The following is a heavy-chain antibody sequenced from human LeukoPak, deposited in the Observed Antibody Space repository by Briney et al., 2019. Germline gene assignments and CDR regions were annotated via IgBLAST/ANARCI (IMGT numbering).Heavy chain of an antibody. Sequence: GRSLRLSCAASGFTFSSYGMHWVRQAPGKGLEWVAVISYDGSNKYYADSVKGRFTISRDNSKNTLYLQMNSLRAEDTAVYYCAKDRSGYDWGGDAFDIWGQGTMVTVSS. J-gene: IGHJ3*02. CDR3: AKDRSGYDWGGDAFDI. CDR1: GFTFSSYG. D-gene: IGHD5-12*01. V-gene: IGHV3-30*18. CDR2: ISYDGSNK.